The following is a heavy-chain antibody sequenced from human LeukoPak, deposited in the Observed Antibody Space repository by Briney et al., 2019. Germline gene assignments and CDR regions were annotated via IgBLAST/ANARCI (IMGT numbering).Heavy chain of an antibody. CDR1: GYTFTSYG. D-gene: IGHD3-22*01. J-gene: IGHJ4*02. CDR3: ASPPPVRTYYYDSSGPDFDY. Sequence: GSVKVSCKASGYTFTSYGISWVRQAPGQGLEWMGWISAYNGNTNYAQKLQGRVTMTTDTSTSTAYMELSSLRSEDTAVYYCASPPPVRTYYYDSSGPDFDYWGQGTLVTVSS. V-gene: IGHV1-18*01. CDR2: ISAYNGNT.